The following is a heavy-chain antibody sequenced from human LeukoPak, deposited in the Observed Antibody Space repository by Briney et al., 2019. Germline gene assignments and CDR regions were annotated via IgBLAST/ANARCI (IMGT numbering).Heavy chain of an antibody. CDR2: IYPGDSDT. CDR3: ARQSRYYDSSGSILGAFDY. V-gene: IGHV5-51*01. D-gene: IGHD3-22*01. CDR1: GYSFTSYW. J-gene: IGHJ4*02. Sequence: GESLKISCKGSGYSFTSYWIGWVRQMPGKGLEWMGIIYPGDSDTRYSPSFQGQVTISADKSISTAYLQWSSLKASDTATYYCARQSRYYDSSGSILGAFDYWGQGTLVTVSS.